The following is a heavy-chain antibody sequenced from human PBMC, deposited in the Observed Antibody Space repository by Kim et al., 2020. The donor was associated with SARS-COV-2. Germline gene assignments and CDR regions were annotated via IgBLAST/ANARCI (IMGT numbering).Heavy chain of an antibody. Sequence: GGSLRLSCAASGFTFNDYDMHWVRQAPGTGLEWVSYISTTSSNTNYADSVKGQFTISRDNANNTLYLQMKSLRPEDTAVYYCAKHNDISAGGEPFDVLG. V-gene: IGHV3-11*06. J-gene: IGHJ3*01. CDR3: AKHNDISAGGEPFDV. D-gene: IGHD2-8*02. CDR1: GFTFNDYD. CDR2: ISTTSSNT.